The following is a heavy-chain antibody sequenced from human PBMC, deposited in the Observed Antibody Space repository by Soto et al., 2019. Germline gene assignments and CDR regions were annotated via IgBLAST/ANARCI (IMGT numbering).Heavy chain of an antibody. CDR2: ISYDGSNK. D-gene: IGHD6-19*01. J-gene: IGHJ4*02. Sequence: SLRLSCAASGFTFSSYAMHWVRQAPGKGLEWVAVISYDGSNKYYADSVKGRFAISRDNSKNTLYLQMNSPRAEDTAVYYCARDGVWQWLDYYFDYWGQGTLVTVSS. CDR3: ARDGVWQWLDYYFDY. CDR1: GFTFSSYA. V-gene: IGHV3-30*09.